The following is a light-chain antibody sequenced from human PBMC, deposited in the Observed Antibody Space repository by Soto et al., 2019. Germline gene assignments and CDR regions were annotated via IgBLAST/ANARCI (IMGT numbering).Light chain of an antibody. J-gene: IGLJ1*01. Sequence: QSALTQPASVSGSPGQSITISCTGTSSDVGGYNYVSWYQQHPGKAPKFLLYEVTNRPSGVSHRFSGSKSGNTASLTISGLQAEEEADYYCCSYTSSGTLDVFGTGTKLTVL. V-gene: IGLV2-14*01. CDR1: SSDVGGYNY. CDR2: EVT. CDR3: CSYTSSGTLDV.